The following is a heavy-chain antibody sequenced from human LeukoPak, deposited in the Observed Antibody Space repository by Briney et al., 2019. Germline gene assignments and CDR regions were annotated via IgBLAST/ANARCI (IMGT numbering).Heavy chain of an antibody. Sequence: PSETLSLTCTVSGGSISNYYWTWIRQPPGKGLEWIGYIYYSGSTNYNPSLQRRVTMSVETSKNQFSLNLSSVTAADTAVYYCARASFAPYDSSGFFGYWGQGTLVTVSS. CDR2: IYYSGST. D-gene: IGHD3-22*01. V-gene: IGHV4-59*01. CDR1: GGSISNYY. CDR3: ARASFAPYDSSGFFGY. J-gene: IGHJ4*02.